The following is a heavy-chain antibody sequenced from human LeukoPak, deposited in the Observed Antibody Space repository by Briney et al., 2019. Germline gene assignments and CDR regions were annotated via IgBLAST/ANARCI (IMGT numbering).Heavy chain of an antibody. J-gene: IGHJ4*02. CDR1: GFSFSVYG. Sequence: QPGRSLRLSCAGSGFSFSVYGIHWVRQAPGKGLEWVAVIWNDGSNKYYADSVKGRFTISRDNSKNTLYLQMNSLRAEDTAVYYCARWPYSSSYYFDYWGQGTLVTVSS. D-gene: IGHD6-6*01. V-gene: IGHV3-33*01. CDR3: ARWPYSSSYYFDY. CDR2: IWNDGSNK.